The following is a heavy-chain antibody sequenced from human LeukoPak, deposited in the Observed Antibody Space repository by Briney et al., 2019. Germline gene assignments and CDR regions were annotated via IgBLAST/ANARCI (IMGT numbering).Heavy chain of an antibody. CDR3: ARLSPPRGRVSLYYYYYYMDV. CDR2: IYYSGST. D-gene: IGHD1-14*01. CDR1: GGSISSSSYY. Sequence: SETLSLTCTVSGGSISSSSYYWGWIRQPPGKGLEWIGSIYYSGSTYYNPSLKSRVTISVDTSKNQFSLKLSSVTAADTAVYYCARLSPPRGRVSLYYYYYYMDVWGKGTTVTVSS. V-gene: IGHV4-39*01. J-gene: IGHJ6*03.